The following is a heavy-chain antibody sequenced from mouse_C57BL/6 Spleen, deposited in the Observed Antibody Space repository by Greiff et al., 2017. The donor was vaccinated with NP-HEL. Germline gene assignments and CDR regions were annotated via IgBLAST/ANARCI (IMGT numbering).Heavy chain of an antibody. J-gene: IGHJ4*01. V-gene: IGHV1-82*01. CDR1: GYAFSSSW. Sequence: VQLQQSGPELVKPGASVKISCKASGYAFSSSWMNWVKQRPGKGLEWIGRIYPGDGDTNYNGKFKGKATLTADKSSSTAYMQLSSLTSEDSAVYFCARDASYAMDYWGQVTSVTVSS. CDR3: ARDASYAMDY. D-gene: IGHD6-1*01. CDR2: IYPGDGDT.